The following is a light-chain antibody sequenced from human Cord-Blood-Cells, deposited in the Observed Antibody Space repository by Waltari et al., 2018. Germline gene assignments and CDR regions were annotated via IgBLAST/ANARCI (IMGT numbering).Light chain of an antibody. CDR1: QSLLHSNGYKY. V-gene: IGKV2-28*01. CDR3: MQALQTPYS. J-gene: IGKJ2*03. CDR2: LGS. Sequence: IVMTQSPLSLPVTPGEPASISCRSSQSLLHSNGYKYLDWYLQKPGQSPQLLIYLGSNRASGVPDRFSGSGSVTDCTLKISRVEAEDVGVYYCMQALQTPYSFGQGTKLEIK.